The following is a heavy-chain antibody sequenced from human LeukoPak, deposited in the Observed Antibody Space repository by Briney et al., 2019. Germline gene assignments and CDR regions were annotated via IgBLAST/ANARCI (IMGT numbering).Heavy chain of an antibody. V-gene: IGHV1-18*01. CDR3: ARGSPSDTSYYGMDV. CDR1: GYTFTSYG. Sequence: ASVKVSCKASGYTFTSYGISWVRQAPGQGLEWMGWISAYNGNTNCAQKLQGRVTMTTDTSTSTAYMELRSLRSDDTAVYYCARGSPSDTSYYGMDVWGQGTTVTVSS. CDR2: ISAYNGNT. J-gene: IGHJ6*02.